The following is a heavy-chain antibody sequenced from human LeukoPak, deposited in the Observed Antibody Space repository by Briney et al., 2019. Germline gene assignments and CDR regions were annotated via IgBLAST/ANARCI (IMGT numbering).Heavy chain of an antibody. D-gene: IGHD1-26*01. CDR3: ARTVGATDVGDAFDI. CDR1: RYTFTSFY. CDR2: IIPIFGTA. Sequence: GASVKVSCKASRYTFTSFYMHWVRQAPGQGLEWMGGIIPIFGTANYAQKFQGRVTITADESTSTAYMELSSLRSEDTAVYYCARTVGATDVGDAFDIWGQGTMVTVSS. V-gene: IGHV1-69*13. J-gene: IGHJ3*02.